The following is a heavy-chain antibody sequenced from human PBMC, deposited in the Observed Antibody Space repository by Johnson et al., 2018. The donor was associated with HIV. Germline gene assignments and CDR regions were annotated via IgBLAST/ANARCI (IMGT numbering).Heavy chain of an antibody. J-gene: IGHJ3*02. Sequence: QVQLVESGGGVVQPGRSLRLSCTASGFTFSSYGMHWVRQAPGKGLEWVAVIGYDGSNKYYADSVKGRFTISRDKSKNTLKLQMHTLRAGDTAVYYCASPERPTGTQEEAFDIWGQGTMVIVSS. CDR3: ASPERPTGTQEEAFDI. V-gene: IGHV3-33*01. D-gene: IGHD1-1*01. CDR2: IGYDGSNK. CDR1: GFTFSSYG.